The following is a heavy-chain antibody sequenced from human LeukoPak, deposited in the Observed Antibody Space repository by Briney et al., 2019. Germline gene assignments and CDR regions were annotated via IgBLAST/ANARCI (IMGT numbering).Heavy chain of an antibody. CDR1: GFTFSDYS. CDR2: ISSSGSTM. Sequence: GGSLRLSCAASGFTFSDYSMHWVRQAPGKGLEWVSYISSSGSTMYYADSVKGRFTISRDNARNSLYLQMNSLRDEDTAVYYCARGRYYGMDVWGQGTTVTVSS. V-gene: IGHV3-48*02. J-gene: IGHJ6*02. CDR3: ARGRYYGMDV.